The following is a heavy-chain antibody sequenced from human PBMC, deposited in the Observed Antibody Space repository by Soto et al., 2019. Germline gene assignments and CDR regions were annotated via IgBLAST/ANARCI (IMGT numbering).Heavy chain of an antibody. Sequence: VVSLRLSCAASGFPFISYSMNWVRQAPGKGLEWVSSISSSSSYIYYADSVKGRFTISRDNAKNSLYLQMNSLRAEDTAVYYCARDLDYDSSGYYPWGQGTLVTVSS. V-gene: IGHV3-21*01. D-gene: IGHD3-22*01. J-gene: IGHJ5*02. CDR3: ARDLDYDSSGYYP. CDR1: GFPFISYS. CDR2: ISSSSSYI.